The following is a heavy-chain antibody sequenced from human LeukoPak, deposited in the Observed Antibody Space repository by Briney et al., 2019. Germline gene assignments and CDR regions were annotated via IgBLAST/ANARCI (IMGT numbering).Heavy chain of an antibody. Sequence: PGGSLRLSCAASGFTFSSYAMSWVRQAPGKELEWVSAVTASAGNTYYADSAKGRFTISRDNSKNTLYLQVNSLRVEDTDVYDCEKGDYYGSGSTFKNGMDVWGQGNTVTVSS. V-gene: IGHV3-23*01. J-gene: IGHJ6*02. CDR1: GFTFSSYA. D-gene: IGHD3-10*01. CDR2: VTASAGNT. CDR3: EKGDYYGSGSTFKNGMDV.